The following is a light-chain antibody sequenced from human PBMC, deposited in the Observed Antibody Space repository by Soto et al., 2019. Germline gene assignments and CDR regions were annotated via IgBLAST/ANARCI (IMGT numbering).Light chain of an antibody. CDR3: QQGNTYPWT. CDR1: QSISSW. Sequence: DIRLNQSPATVSESAGERATIPCRASQSISSWLAWYQQKLGKAPKLLIYEASTLKSGVPSRFSGSGSETEFTLTISSLQPDDFATYYCQQGNTYPWTFGQGTKVDIK. V-gene: IGKV1-5*01. CDR2: EAS. J-gene: IGKJ1*01.